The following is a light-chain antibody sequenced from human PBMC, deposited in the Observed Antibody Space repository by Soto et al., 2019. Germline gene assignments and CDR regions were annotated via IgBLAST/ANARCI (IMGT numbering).Light chain of an antibody. V-gene: IGLV2-11*01. CDR1: SSDVGGYNY. CDR2: EVS. J-gene: IGLJ2*01. Sequence: QSALTQPASVSGSPGQSITISCTGTSSDVGGYNYVSWYQQHPGKAPKLMIYEVSKRPSGVPGRFSGSKSGNTASLTISGLQAEDEADYYCCSYGGGYTPLVFGGGTKLTVL. CDR3: CSYGGGYTPLV.